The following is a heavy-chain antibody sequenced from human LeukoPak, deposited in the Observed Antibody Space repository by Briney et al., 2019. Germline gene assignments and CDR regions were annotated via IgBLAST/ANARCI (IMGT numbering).Heavy chain of an antibody. CDR1: GYTFTSYY. CDR3: ARLAVAGRGSGRFDY. CDR2: INPSGGST. D-gene: IGHD6-19*01. J-gene: IGHJ4*02. V-gene: IGHV1-46*01. Sequence: ASVKVSCKASGYTFTSYYVHWVRQAPGQGLEWMGIINPSGGSTSYAQKFQGRVTMTRDTSTSTVYMELSSLRSEDTAVYYCARLAVAGRGSGRFDYWGQGTLVTVSS.